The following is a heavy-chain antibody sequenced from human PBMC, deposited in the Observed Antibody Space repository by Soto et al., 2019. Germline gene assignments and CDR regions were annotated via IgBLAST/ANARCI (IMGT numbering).Heavy chain of an antibody. V-gene: IGHV1-18*01. CDR3: VMVDNYVTPTPQDV. D-gene: IGHD3-16*01. CDR1: GYIFVNYG. CDR2: ISPYTGNT. J-gene: IGHJ6*02. Sequence: QVQVVQSGDEVKKPGASVKVSCKASGYIFVNYGIAWVRQAPGQGLDWMGWISPYTGNTHSASKVQGRLTMTTDTSTSTTYMDLGSLTSDDTAVYYCVMVDNYVTPTPQDVWGQGTTVTVSS.